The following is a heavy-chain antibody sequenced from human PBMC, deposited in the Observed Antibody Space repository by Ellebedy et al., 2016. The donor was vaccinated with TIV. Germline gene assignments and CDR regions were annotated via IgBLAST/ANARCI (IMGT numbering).Heavy chain of an antibody. CDR3: ARNVLIFTFDKWYSNL. V-gene: IGHV4-39*01. CDR2: VYYSGNT. J-gene: IGHJ2*01. CDR1: GGSISRSSSY. Sequence: SETLSLTCTVSGGSISRSSSYWGWIRQSPGKGLEWIGTVYYSGNTYYNPSLKSRVTISVDTSMNRFSLELNSVTAADTAVYYCARNVLIFTFDKWYSNLWGRGTLVTVSS. D-gene: IGHD3/OR15-3a*01.